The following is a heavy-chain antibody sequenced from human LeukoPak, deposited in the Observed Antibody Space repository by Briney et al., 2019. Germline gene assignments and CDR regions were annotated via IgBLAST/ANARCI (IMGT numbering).Heavy chain of an antibody. D-gene: IGHD3-10*01. V-gene: IGHV4-39*07. J-gene: IGHJ4*02. CDR1: GGSITSSSYY. CDR3: ARGSPLWFGELIDY. Sequence: SETLSLTCSVSGGSITSSSYYWGWIRQPPGKGLEWIGEINHSGSTNYNPSLKSRVTISVDTSKNQFSLKLSSVTAADTAVYYCARGSPLWFGELIDYWGQGTLVTVSS. CDR2: INHSGST.